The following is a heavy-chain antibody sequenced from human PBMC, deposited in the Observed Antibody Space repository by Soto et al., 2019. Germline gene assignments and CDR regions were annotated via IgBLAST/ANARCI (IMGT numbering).Heavy chain of an antibody. CDR1: GFTFSSYA. Sequence: GESLKISCAASGFTFSSYAMSWVRQAPGKGLEWVSAISGSGGSTYYADSVKGRFTISRDNSKNTLYLQMNSLRAEDTAVYYCAKDITMVREGVMDVWGQGTTVTVSS. V-gene: IGHV3-23*01. CDR3: AKDITMVREGVMDV. D-gene: IGHD3-10*01. CDR2: ISGSGGST. J-gene: IGHJ6*02.